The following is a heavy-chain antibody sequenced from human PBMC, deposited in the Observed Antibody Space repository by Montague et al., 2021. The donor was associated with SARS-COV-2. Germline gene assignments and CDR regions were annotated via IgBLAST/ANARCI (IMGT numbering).Heavy chain of an antibody. D-gene: IGHD1-26*01. V-gene: IGHV3-30*04. CDR2: ISYDGSSR. CDR3: ARDNMGSIDY. CDR1: GFTFSTYY. J-gene: IGHJ4*02. Sequence: SLRLSCAASGFTFSTYYMQWVRQAPGKGLEWVAIISYDGSSRYHVDSVKGRFTISRDNSRNTLYLQMDSLRSEDTAVYYCARDNMGSIDYWGQGTLVTVSS.